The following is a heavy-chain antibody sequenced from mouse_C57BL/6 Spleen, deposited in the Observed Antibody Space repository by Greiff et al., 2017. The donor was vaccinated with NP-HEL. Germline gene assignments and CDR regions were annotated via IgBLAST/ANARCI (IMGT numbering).Heavy chain of an antibody. J-gene: IGHJ2*01. V-gene: IGHV1-26*01. CDR1: GYTFTDYY. CDR3: ARRNWDTFDY. D-gene: IGHD4-1*01. CDR2: INPNNGGT. Sequence: VQLQQSGPELVKPGASVKISCKASGYTFTDYYMNWVKQSHGKSLEWIGDINPNNGGTSYNQKFKGKATLTVDKSSSTAYMELRSLTSEDSAVYYCARRNWDTFDYWGQGTTLTVSS.